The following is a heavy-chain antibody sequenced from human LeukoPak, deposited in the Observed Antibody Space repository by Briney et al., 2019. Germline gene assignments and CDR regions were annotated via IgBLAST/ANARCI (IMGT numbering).Heavy chain of an antibody. D-gene: IGHD2-2*01. CDR3: ARHLPAEALDDYYGMDV. J-gene: IGHJ6*04. Sequence: GGSLRLSCAASGFTFSSYEMNWVRQAPGKGLEWVSYISSSGSTIYYADSVKGRFTISRDNAKNSLYLQMNSLRAEDTAVYYCARHLPAEALDDYYGMDVWGKGTTITVSS. V-gene: IGHV3-48*03. CDR1: GFTFSSYE. CDR2: ISSSGSTI.